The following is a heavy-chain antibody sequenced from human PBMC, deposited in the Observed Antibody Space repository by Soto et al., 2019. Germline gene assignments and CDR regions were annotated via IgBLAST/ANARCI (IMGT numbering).Heavy chain of an antibody. CDR1: GFPFSSYA. CDR2: ISGSGGST. CDR3: AKSSITTTAHYDYIWGSYPGPFDI. Sequence: PGGSLRLSCAASGFPFSSYAMSWVRPAPGKGLEWVSAISGSGGSTYYADSVKGRFTISRDNSKNTLYLQMNSLRAEDTAVYYCAKSSITTTAHYDYIWGSYPGPFDIWGQGTMVTVSS. V-gene: IGHV3-23*01. J-gene: IGHJ3*02. D-gene: IGHD3-16*01.